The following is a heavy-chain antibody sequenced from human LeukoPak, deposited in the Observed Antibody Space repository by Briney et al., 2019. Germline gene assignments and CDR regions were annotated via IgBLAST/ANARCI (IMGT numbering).Heavy chain of an antibody. V-gene: IGHV3-30*02. J-gene: IGHJ4*02. CDR1: GFTFSSYG. D-gene: IGHD5-12*01. CDR2: IRYDGSNK. CDR3: ARDGFQDVDRWLRLGVFDY. Sequence: GGSLRLSCAASGFTFSSYGMHWVRQAPGKGLEWVTFIRYDGSNKYYADSVKGRFTISRDNSKNTLFLQMDSLRAEDTAVYYCARDGFQDVDRWLRLGVFDYWGQGTLVTVSS.